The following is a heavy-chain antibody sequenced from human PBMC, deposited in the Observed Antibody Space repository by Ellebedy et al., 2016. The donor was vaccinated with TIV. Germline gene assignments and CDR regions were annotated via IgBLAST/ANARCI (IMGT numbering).Heavy chain of an antibody. V-gene: IGHV4-30-4*01. CDR3: ARHSRRDPGTRASFDY. CDR1: GGSISSGDYY. J-gene: IGHJ4*02. Sequence: SETLSLXXTVSGGSISSGDYYWSWIRQPPGKGLEWIGYIYYSGSTYYNPSLKSRVTISVDTSKNQFSLKLSSVTAADTAVYYCARHSRRDPGTRASFDYWGQGTLVTVSS. CDR2: IYYSGST. D-gene: IGHD3-10*01.